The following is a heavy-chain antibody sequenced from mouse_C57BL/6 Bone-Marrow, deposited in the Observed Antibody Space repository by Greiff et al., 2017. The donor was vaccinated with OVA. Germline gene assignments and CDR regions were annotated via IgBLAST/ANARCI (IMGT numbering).Heavy chain of an antibody. CDR3: ATMITAWFAY. J-gene: IGHJ3*01. CDR2: ISSGGSYT. CDR1: GFTFSSYG. Sequence: EVKLMESGGDLVKPGGSLKLSCAASGFTFSSYGMSWVRQTPDKRLEWVATISSGGSYTYYPDSVKGRFTISRDNAKHTLYLQMSSLKSEDTAMDYCATMITAWFAYWGRGTRVTVSA. V-gene: IGHV5-6*01. D-gene: IGHD2-4*01.